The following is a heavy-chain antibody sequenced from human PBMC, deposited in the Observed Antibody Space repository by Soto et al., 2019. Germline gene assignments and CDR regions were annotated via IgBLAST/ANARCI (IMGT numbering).Heavy chain of an antibody. D-gene: IGHD3-10*01. Sequence: PSETLSLTCAVYGGSFSGYYWSWIRQPPGKGLEWIGEINHSGSTNYNPSLKSRVTISVDTSKNQFSLKLSSVTAADTAVYYCARVTLPMVGFDYWGQGTLVTVSS. CDR2: INHSGST. J-gene: IGHJ4*02. CDR1: GGSFSGYY. CDR3: ARVTLPMVGFDY. V-gene: IGHV4-34*01.